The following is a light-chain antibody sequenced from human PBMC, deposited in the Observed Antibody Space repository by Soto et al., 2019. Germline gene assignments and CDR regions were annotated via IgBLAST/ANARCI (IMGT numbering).Light chain of an antibody. CDR1: QTINSY. Sequence: DIQMTQSPSSLSASVGDRVTITCRASQTINSYLNWYQQKPGKAPNLLIYGASSLQSGVPSRFSGSGSGTDFTLTISSLQPEDFATFYCQQSYSAPRTFGQGTKVEIK. CDR2: GAS. J-gene: IGKJ1*01. CDR3: QQSYSAPRT. V-gene: IGKV1-39*01.